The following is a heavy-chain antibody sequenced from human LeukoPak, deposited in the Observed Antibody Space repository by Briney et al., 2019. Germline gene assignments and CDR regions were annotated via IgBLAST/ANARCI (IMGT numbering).Heavy chain of an antibody. V-gene: IGHV3-23*01. CDR3: AKDAPEPYDILTGYYNGGYYFDY. J-gene: IGHJ4*02. CDR2: ISGSGGST. CDR1: GFTFSSYA. D-gene: IGHD3-9*01. Sequence: PGGSLRLCCAASGFTFSSYAMSWVRQAPGKGLEWVSAISGSGGSTYYADSVKGRFTISRDNSKNTLYLQMNSLRAEDTAVYYCAKDAPEPYDILTGYYNGGYYFDYWGQGTLVTVSS.